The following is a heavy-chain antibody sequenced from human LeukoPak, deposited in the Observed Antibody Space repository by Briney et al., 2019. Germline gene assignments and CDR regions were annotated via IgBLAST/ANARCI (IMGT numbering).Heavy chain of an antibody. J-gene: IGHJ4*02. V-gene: IGHV1-69*06. CDR2: IIPIFGTA. CDR1: GGTFSSYA. D-gene: IGHD3-22*01. CDR3: ARGGQDYYDSSGYFDY. Sequence: GASVKVSCKASGGTFSSYAISWVRQAPGQGLEWMGGIIPIFGTANYAQKFQGRVTITADKSTSTAYMELSSLRSEDTAVYYCARGGQDYYDSSGYFDYWGQGTLVTVSS.